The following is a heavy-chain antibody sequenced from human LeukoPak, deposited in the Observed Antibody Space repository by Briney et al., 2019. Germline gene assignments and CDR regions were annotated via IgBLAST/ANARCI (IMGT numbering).Heavy chain of an antibody. CDR2: ISGSGGST. CDR1: GFTFSSYA. CDR3: AKGVLSSGYFNWFDP. Sequence: GGSLRLSCAASGFTFSSYAMSWVRQAPGKGLERVSAISGSGGSTYYADSVKGRFTISRDNSKNTLYLQMNSLRAEDTAVYYCAKGVLSSGYFNWFDPWGQGTLVTVSS. V-gene: IGHV3-23*01. J-gene: IGHJ5*02. D-gene: IGHD3-22*01.